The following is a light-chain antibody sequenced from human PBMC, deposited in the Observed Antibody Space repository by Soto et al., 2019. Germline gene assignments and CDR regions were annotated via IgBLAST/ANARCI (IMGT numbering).Light chain of an antibody. J-gene: IGLJ2*01. CDR1: SSDVGGYNY. V-gene: IGLV2-14*01. CDR3: SSYTSSSMV. Sequence: QSVLTQPASVSGSPGQSITISCTGTSSDVGGYNYVSWYQQHPGKAPKLMIYEVSNQPSGVSNRFSGSKSGNTASLTISGLQAEDEADYYCSSYTSSSMVFGGGTKLTVL. CDR2: EVS.